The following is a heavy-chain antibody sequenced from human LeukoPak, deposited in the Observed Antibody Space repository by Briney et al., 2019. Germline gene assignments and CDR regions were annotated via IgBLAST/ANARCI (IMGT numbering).Heavy chain of an antibody. CDR3: AESINPGYYYYTMDV. Sequence: SQTLSLTCAISGYSVSSNSAAWNWIGQSPSRGLEWLGRTFYRSKWYNDYAVSVKSRITITPDTSKNQVSLQLNSVTPEDTAVYYCAESINPGYYYYTMDVWGQGTAVTVSS. CDR2: TFYRSKWYN. V-gene: IGHV6-1*01. D-gene: IGHD3-9*01. J-gene: IGHJ6*02. CDR1: GYSVSSNSAA.